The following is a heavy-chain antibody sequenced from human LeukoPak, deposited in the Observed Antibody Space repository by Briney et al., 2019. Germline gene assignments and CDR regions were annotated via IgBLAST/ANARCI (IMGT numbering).Heavy chain of an antibody. CDR2: IRYGGSHQ. D-gene: IGHD2/OR15-2a*01. CDR3: ARDSGTWFYLQD. Sequence: GGSLRLSSAASGFSFGSYGMHWVRQAPGKGREWVAFIRYGGSHQFYADSVTGRFTISRDNPKNTLYLQMNSLRGEDTAVYFCARDSGTWFYLQDWGQGTLVTVSS. J-gene: IGHJ1*01. CDR1: GFSFGSYG. V-gene: IGHV3-30*02.